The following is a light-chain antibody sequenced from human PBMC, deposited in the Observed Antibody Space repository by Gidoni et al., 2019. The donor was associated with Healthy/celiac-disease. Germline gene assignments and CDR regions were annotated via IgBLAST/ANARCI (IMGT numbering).Light chain of an antibody. CDR3: GAWNSSLSAV. V-gene: IGLV1-51*01. CDR1: SSNIGDNN. Sequence: QSVLTQPPSVSAAPAQTVTISCSGSSSNIGDNNVSWYQQLPETAPKLLFFNNNKRPSGSPDLFSGSKSGTSATLGITGLQTGDEADYYCGAWNSSLSAVFGGGTKLTVL. CDR2: NNN. J-gene: IGLJ2*01.